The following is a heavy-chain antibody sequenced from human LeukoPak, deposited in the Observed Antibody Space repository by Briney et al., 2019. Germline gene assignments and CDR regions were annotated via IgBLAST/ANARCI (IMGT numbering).Heavy chain of an antibody. CDR3: ARVQYYYGSGSYSDD. D-gene: IGHD3-10*01. J-gene: IGHJ4*02. V-gene: IGHV4-59*01. Sequence: SETLSLTCTVAGGSISSYYWSWIRQPPGKGLEWIGYIYYSGSTNYNPSLKSRVTISVDTSKTQFSLKLSSVTAADTGAYYCARVQYYYGSGSYSDDWGQGTLVTVSS. CDR2: IYYSGST. CDR1: GGSISSYY.